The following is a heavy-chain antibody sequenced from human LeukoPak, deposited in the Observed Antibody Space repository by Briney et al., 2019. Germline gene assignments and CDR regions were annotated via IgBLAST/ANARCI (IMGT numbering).Heavy chain of an antibody. V-gene: IGHV1-46*01. CDR3: ARAMYYYDSSGYYPTIYDY. D-gene: IGHD3-22*01. Sequence: GASVNVSCTASGYTFTSYYMHWVRQAPGQGLEWMGIINPSGGSTSYAQKFQGRVTMTRDTSTSTVYMELSSLRSEDTAVYYCARAMYYYDSSGYYPTIYDYWGQGTLVTVSP. CDR2: INPSGGST. CDR1: GYTFTSYY. J-gene: IGHJ4*02.